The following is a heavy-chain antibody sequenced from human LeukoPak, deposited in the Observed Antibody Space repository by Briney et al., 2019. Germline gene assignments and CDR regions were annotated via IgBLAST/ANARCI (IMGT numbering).Heavy chain of an antibody. J-gene: IGHJ4*02. CDR3: AGQQLVESYFDY. CDR1: GFTLSSYR. D-gene: IGHD6-13*01. CDR2: ISSSSSYI. V-gene: IGHV3-21*01. Sequence: PGGSLSLSCASSGFTLSSYRMNWVRQAPGKGLEWVSSISSSSSYIYYADSVKGRFTISRDNAKNSLYLQMNSLRAEDTAVYYCAGQQLVESYFDYWGQGTLVTVSS.